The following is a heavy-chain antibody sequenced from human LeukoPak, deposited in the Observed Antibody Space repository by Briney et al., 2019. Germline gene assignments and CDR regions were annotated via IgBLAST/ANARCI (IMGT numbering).Heavy chain of an antibody. Sequence: PGGSLRLSCAASGFTFSSYEMNWVRQAPGKGLKWVSYISTSGSTIYYADSVKGRFTISRDNAKNSLYLQMNSLRAEDTAVYYCAHVKARSGSTFDIWGQGTMVTVSS. CDR1: GFTFSSYE. CDR3: AHVKARSGSTFDI. D-gene: IGHD3-10*01. V-gene: IGHV3-48*03. J-gene: IGHJ3*02. CDR2: ISTSGSTI.